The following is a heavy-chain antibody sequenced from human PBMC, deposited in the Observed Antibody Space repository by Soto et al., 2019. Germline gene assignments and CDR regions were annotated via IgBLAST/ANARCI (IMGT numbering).Heavy chain of an antibody. Sequence: SETLSLTCVVSGGSLSDYFWSWIRQPPGMALEWIGEINHRGSINYNPSLKSRVTMSVDTSKNQFSLKLSSVTAADTAVYYCARKCGRQRYSYGYGREFDYWGQGTLVTVSS. V-gene: IGHV4-34*01. J-gene: IGHJ4*02. CDR3: ARKCGRQRYSYGYGREFDY. D-gene: IGHD5-18*01. CDR1: GGSLSDYF. CDR2: INHRGSI.